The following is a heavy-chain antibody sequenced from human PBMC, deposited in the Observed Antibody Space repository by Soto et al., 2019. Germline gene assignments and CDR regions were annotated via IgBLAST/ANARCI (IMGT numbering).Heavy chain of an antibody. V-gene: IGHV3-30*18. CDR1: GSTFSSYG. CDR2: ISYDGSNK. CDR3: AKDESGYGVGYFNY. Sequence: PGGSLRLSCAASGSTFSSYGMHWVRQAPGKGLEWVAVISYDGSNKYYADSVKGRFTISRDNSKNTLYLQMNSLRAEDTAVYYCAKDESGYGVGYFNYWGQGTLVTVSS. J-gene: IGHJ4*02. D-gene: IGHD5-12*01.